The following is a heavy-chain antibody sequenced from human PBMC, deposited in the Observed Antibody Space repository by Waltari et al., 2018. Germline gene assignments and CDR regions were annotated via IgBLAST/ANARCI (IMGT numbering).Heavy chain of an antibody. Sequence: QLQLQESGPGLVKPSETLSLTCTVSGGSISSSSYYWGWIRQPPGKGLEWIGCICYGGGTYYNPCRKSRVTISVDTSKNQFSLKLSSVTAADTAVYYCAAVRGVTNYYYYYMDVWGKGTTVTVSS. D-gene: IGHD3-10*01. V-gene: IGHV4-39*01. CDR3: AAVRGVTNYYYYYMDV. CDR2: ICYGGGT. CDR1: GGSISSSSYY. J-gene: IGHJ6*03.